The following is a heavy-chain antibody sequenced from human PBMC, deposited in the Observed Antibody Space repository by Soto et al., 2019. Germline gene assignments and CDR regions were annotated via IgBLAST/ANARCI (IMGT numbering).Heavy chain of an antibody. J-gene: IGHJ5*02. CDR2: ISAYNGTT. Sequence: QVQLVQSGAEVKKPGASVKVSCKASGSNFNSYTISWVRQAPGQGLEWMGRISAYNGTTNYAQKLPVRVTMTTDTSTSTAYLERRSLRSVVTAVYHCVRVVDALGHWFNLWGQRTLVTVSS. V-gene: IGHV1-18*01. CDR3: VRVVDALGHWFNL. CDR1: GSNFNSYT. D-gene: IGHD2-8*01.